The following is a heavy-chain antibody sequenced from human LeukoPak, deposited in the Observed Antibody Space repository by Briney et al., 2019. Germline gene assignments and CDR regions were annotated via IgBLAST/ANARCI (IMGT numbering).Heavy chain of an antibody. CDR3: ARDLPSYYYDSSGSFDY. Sequence: GRSLRLSCAASGFTFSSYAMHWVRQAPGKGLEWVAVISYDGSNKYYADSVKGRFTISRDNSKNTLYLQMNSLRAEDTAVYYCARDLPSYYYDSSGSFDYWGQGTLVTVSS. D-gene: IGHD3-22*01. V-gene: IGHV3-30-3*01. J-gene: IGHJ4*02. CDR1: GFTFSSYA. CDR2: ISYDGSNK.